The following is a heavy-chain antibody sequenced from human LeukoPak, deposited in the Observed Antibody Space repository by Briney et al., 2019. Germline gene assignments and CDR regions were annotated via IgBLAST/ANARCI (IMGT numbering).Heavy chain of an antibody. CDR2: ISSSSSYI. V-gene: IGHV3-21*01. Sequence: GGSLRPSCAASGFTFSSYSMNWVRQAPGKGLEWVSSISSSSSYIYYADSVKGRFTISRDNAKNSLYLQMNSLRAEDTAVYYCAGREGWPGRDWGQGTLVTVSS. CDR1: GFTFSSYS. CDR3: AGREGWPGRD. D-gene: IGHD1-26*01. J-gene: IGHJ4*02.